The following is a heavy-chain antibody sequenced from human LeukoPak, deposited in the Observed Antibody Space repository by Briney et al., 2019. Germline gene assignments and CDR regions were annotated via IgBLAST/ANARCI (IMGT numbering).Heavy chain of an antibody. Sequence: GGSLRLSCAASGFTFDDYAMHWVRQAPGKGLEWVSGISWNSGSIGYADSVKGRFTISRDNAKNSLYLQMNSLRAEDTALYYCAKDRAMVRGVIHDYWGQGTLITVSS. CDR1: GFTFDDYA. V-gene: IGHV3-9*01. CDR2: ISWNSGSI. J-gene: IGHJ4*02. D-gene: IGHD3-10*01. CDR3: AKDRAMVRGVIHDY.